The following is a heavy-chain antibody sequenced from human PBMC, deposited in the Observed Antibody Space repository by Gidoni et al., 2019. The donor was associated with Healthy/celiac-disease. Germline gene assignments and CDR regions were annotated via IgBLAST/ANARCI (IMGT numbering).Heavy chain of an antibody. Sequence: QVQLVESGGGVVQPGRSLRLSCAASGFTSRSHGMPRVRQAPGKGRAWVAVIWYDGSNKYYADSVKGRFTISRDNSKNTLYLQMNSLRAEDTAVYYCARVPGVDYYFDYWGQGTLVTVSS. CDR3: ARVPGVDYYFDY. J-gene: IGHJ4*02. V-gene: IGHV3-33*01. D-gene: IGHD3-3*01. CDR1: GFTSRSHG. CDR2: IWYDGSNK.